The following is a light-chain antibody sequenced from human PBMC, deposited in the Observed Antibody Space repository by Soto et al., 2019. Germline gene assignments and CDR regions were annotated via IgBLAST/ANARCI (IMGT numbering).Light chain of an antibody. J-gene: IGKJ2*01. V-gene: IGKV3-20*01. CDR1: RSVSSRY. CDR2: GAS. CDR3: HQYGYSPNT. Sequence: EIGLTQSPRTLSLSPGERATLSCRASRSVSSRYLAWYQQKAGQAPRFLISGASSRANGIPDRFSGSGSGTDFTLIISRLEPEDFAMYYCHQYGYSPNTFGQGTKVEIK.